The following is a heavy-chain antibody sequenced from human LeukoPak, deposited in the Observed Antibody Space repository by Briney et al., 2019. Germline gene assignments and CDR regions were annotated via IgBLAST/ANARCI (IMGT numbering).Heavy chain of an antibody. J-gene: IGHJ4*02. CDR2: ISGSGGST. V-gene: IGHV3-23*01. Sequence: QPGGSLRLSCAASGFTFSSYAMSWVRQAPGKGLEWVSAISGSGGSTYYADSVKGRFTISRDNSKNTLYLQMNSLRAEDTAVYYCAKDLAYCGGDCYSYYFDYWGQGTLVTVSS. CDR3: AKDLAYCGGDCYSYYFDY. CDR1: GFTFSSYA. D-gene: IGHD2-21*02.